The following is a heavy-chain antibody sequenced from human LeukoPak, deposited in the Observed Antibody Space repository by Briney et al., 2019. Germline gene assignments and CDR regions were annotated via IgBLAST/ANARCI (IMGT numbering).Heavy chain of an antibody. V-gene: IGHV4-34*01. Sequence: PSETLSLTCAVYGGSFSGYYWSWIRQPPGKGLEWIGEINHSGSTNYNPSLKSRVTISVDTSKNQFSLKLSSVTAADTAVYYCARVYSSSWQLGWFDPWGQGTLVTVSS. CDR2: INHSGST. D-gene: IGHD6-13*01. J-gene: IGHJ5*02. CDR3: ARVYSSSWQLGWFDP. CDR1: GGSFSGYY.